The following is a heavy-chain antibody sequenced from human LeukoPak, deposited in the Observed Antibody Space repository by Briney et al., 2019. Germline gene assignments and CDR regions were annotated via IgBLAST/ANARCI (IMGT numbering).Heavy chain of an antibody. J-gene: IGHJ5*02. CDR1: GFTFSSYG. CDR3: ARDQGIAVAGIESNWFDP. CDR2: IWYDGSNK. Sequence: PGRSLRLSCAASGFTFSSYGMHWVRQAPGKGLEWVAVIWYDGSNKYYADSVKGRFTISRDNSKNTLYLQMNSLRAEDTAVYYCARDQGIAVAGIESNWFDPGGQGTRVTVSS. V-gene: IGHV3-33*01. D-gene: IGHD6-19*01.